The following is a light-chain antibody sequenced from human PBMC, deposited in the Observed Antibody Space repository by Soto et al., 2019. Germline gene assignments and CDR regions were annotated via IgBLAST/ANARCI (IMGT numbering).Light chain of an antibody. V-gene: IGLV2-23*02. J-gene: IGLJ1*01. Sequence: QSALTQPASVSGSPGQSITISCTGTSSDFGSYNLVSWYQQHPGKAPKLMIYDVSKRPSGVSNRFSGSKSDNTASLTISGLQAEDEADFYCCSYAGSTTFYVFGTGTKVTVL. CDR3: CSYAGSTTFYV. CDR1: SSDFGSYNL. CDR2: DVS.